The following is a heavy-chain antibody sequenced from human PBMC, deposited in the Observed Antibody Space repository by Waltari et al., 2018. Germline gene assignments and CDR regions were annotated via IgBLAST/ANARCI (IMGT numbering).Heavy chain of an antibody. CDR1: GFTFRSYA. V-gene: IGHV3-23*01. Sequence: EVQLLESGGGLVQPGGSLRLSCAASGFTFRSYAMSWVRQAPGKGLEWVSAISGSGGSTYYADSVKGRFTISRDKSKNTLYLQMNSLRAEDTDVYYCAKEERIRHAFDIWGQGTMVTVSS. CDR2: ISGSGGST. J-gene: IGHJ3*02. CDR3: AKEERIRHAFDI. D-gene: IGHD2-15*01.